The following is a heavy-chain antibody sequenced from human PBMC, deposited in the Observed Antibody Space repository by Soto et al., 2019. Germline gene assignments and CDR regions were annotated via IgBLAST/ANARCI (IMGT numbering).Heavy chain of an antibody. Sequence: GGSLRLSCAASGFSFRYYAMHWVRQAPGKGLEWVSVTSYDGNDKYYTDSVKGRFTISRDDSKNTLYLQMNSLRAEDTAIYYCAKGGSGSSYIWADYWGQGTLVTVSS. V-gene: IGHV3-30*04. CDR1: GFSFRYYA. J-gene: IGHJ4*02. CDR3: AKGGSGSSYIWADY. D-gene: IGHD6-13*01. CDR2: TSYDGNDK.